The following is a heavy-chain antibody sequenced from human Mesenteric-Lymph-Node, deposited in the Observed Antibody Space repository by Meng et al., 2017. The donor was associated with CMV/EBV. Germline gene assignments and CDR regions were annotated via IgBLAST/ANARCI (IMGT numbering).Heavy chain of an antibody. Sequence: GESLKISCAASGFTFSSYGMHWVRQAPGKGLEWVSYISSSGSTIYYADSVKGRFTISRDNAKNSLYLQMNSLRAEDTAVYYCARALRWLASDYWGQGTLVTVSS. V-gene: IGHV3-48*04. CDR2: ISSSGSTI. J-gene: IGHJ4*02. CDR3: ARALRWLASDY. D-gene: IGHD6-19*01. CDR1: GFTFSSYG.